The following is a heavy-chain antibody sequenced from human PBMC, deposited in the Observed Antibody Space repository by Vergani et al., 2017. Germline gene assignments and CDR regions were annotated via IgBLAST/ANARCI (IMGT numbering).Heavy chain of an antibody. Sequence: QVQLVQSGAAVKKPGASVKVSCKASGYTFTGYYMHWVRQAPGQGLEWMGWINPNSGGTNYAQKFQGRVTMTRDTSISTAYMELSMLRSDDTAVYYCADTYYYDSSGFSYFQHWGQGTLVTVSS. CDR3: ADTYYYDSSGFSYFQH. V-gene: IGHV1-2*02. CDR2: INPNSGGT. J-gene: IGHJ1*01. CDR1: GYTFTGYY. D-gene: IGHD3-22*01.